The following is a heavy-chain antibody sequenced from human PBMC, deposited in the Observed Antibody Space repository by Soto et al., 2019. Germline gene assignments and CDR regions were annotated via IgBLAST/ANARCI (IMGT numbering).Heavy chain of an antibody. D-gene: IGHD6-19*01. CDR3: AKDVREQWVYYFDY. Sequence: SQTLSLTCAIAGDSVSSNSAAWNWIRQSPSRGLEWLGRTYYRSKWLYESAVSVQSRITISRDNSKNTLYLQMNSLRAEDTAVYYCAKDVREQWVYYFDYWGQGTLVTVSS. V-gene: IGHV6-1*01. J-gene: IGHJ4*02. CDR1: GDSVSSNSAA. CDR2: TYYRSKWLY.